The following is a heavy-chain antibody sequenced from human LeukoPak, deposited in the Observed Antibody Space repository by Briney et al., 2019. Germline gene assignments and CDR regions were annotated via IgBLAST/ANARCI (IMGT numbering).Heavy chain of an antibody. CDR2: IYNSGNT. J-gene: IGHJ4*02. CDR1: GGSISSYY. D-gene: IGHD5-24*01. CDR3: ARYRVTYGYYFDY. V-gene: IGHV4-59*01. Sequence: SETLSLTCSVSGGSISSYYWSWIRQSPENGLEWIGYIYNSGNTNYNLFLKGRVTISADTSKNQFSLKLTSVTAADTAVYYCARYRVTYGYYFDYWGQGKLVIVSS.